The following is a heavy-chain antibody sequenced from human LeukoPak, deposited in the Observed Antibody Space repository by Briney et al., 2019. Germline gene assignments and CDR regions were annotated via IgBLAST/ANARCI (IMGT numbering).Heavy chain of an antibody. CDR1: RFRFGSYA. CDR2: ISDSGGYT. V-gene: IGHV3-23*01. CDR3: AKTSKYFDY. J-gene: IGHJ4*02. Sequence: PGGSLRLSCAASRFRFGSYAMSWVRQAPGQRLEWVSTISDSGGYTYYAGSVKGRFTISRDNSRNTLYLQMNSLRAEDTAVYYCAKTSKYFDYWGQGTLVTVSS.